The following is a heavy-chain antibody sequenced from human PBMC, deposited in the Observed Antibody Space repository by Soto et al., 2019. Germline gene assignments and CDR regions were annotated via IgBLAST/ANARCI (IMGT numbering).Heavy chain of an antibody. D-gene: IGHD2-15*01. CDR1: GFIFDDYT. V-gene: IGHV3-43*01. Sequence: EVQLVESGGVVVQPGGSLRLSCAASGFIFDDYTMHWVRQLPGTGLEWVSLISWDGDTTYYSDSVKGRFTISRDNSKNSLYLQTNSLRTEDTALYYCAKAAFRRYCSGGNCYRYFDYWGQGTLVTVSS. CDR3: AKAAFRRYCSGGNCYRYFDY. J-gene: IGHJ4*02. CDR2: ISWDGDTT.